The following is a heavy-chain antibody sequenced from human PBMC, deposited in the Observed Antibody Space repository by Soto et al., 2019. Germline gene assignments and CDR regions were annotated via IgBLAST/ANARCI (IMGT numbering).Heavy chain of an antibody. D-gene: IGHD2-15*01. Sequence: VQVVESGGDLVQPGGSLRLSCAASGFTFSDYYMSWIRQAPGKGLEWVSYISSSGSTIYYADSVKGRFTISRDNAKNSLYLQMTSLRAEDTAVYYYARGKMAPGLPLRYYGMDVWGQGTTVTVSS. V-gene: IGHV3-11*01. CDR1: GFTFSDYY. CDR2: ISSSGSTI. J-gene: IGHJ6*02. CDR3: ARGKMAPGLPLRYYGMDV.